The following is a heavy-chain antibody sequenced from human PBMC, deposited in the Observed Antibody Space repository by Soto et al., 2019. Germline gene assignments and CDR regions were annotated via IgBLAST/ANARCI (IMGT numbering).Heavy chain of an antibody. J-gene: IGHJ6*02. CDR3: ARGSSGWYDTYYYYGMDV. V-gene: IGHV1-18*01. CDR2: ISAYNGNT. CDR1: GYTFTIYG. D-gene: IGHD6-19*01. Sequence: GASVKVSCKASGYTFTIYGISWVRQAPGQGLEWMGWISAYNGNTNYAQKLQGRVTMTTDTSTSTAYMELRSLRSDDTAVYYCARGSSGWYDTYYYYGMDVWGQGTTVTVSS.